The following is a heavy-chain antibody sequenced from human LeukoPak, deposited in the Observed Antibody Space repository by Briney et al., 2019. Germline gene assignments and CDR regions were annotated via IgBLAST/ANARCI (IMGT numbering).Heavy chain of an antibody. CDR1: GGSISSSSYY. CDR2: IYYSGST. V-gene: IGHV4-39*07. CDR3: ASERRNWFDP. Sequence: SETLSLTCTVSGGSISSSSYYWGWIRQPPGKGLEWIGSIYYSGSTYYNPSLKSRVTISVDTSKSQFSLKLSSVTAADTAVYYCASERRNWFDPWGQGTLVTVSS. J-gene: IGHJ5*02.